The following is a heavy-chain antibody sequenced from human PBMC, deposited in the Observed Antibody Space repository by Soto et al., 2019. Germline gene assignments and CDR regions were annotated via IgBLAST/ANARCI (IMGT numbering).Heavy chain of an antibody. CDR2: ISGSGGNT. V-gene: IGHV3-23*01. Sequence: GGSLRLSCAASGFTFSSYAMSWVRQAPGKGLEWVSAISGSGGNTYYADSVKGRFTISRDNAKNTLYLQMNSLRAEDTAVYYCVDEGYGADFQHWGQGTLVTVSS. J-gene: IGHJ1*01. CDR1: GFTFSSYA. D-gene: IGHD4-17*01. CDR3: VDEGYGADFQH.